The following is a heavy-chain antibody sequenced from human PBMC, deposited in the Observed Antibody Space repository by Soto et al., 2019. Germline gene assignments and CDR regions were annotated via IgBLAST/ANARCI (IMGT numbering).Heavy chain of an antibody. Sequence: QVQLVQSGPEVKKPGASVKVSCKASGYTFTSYGFSWVRRAPGQGLEWMGWISAHNGDTIYAQKFQDRITMTTDTSTNTAYLELRSLKSGDTAVFYCARSSGTYPPSRYYYGLDVWGQGTTVTVSS. CDR1: GYTFTSYG. CDR2: ISAHNGDT. CDR3: ARSSGTYPPSRYYYGLDV. D-gene: IGHD1-26*01. V-gene: IGHV1-18*01. J-gene: IGHJ6*02.